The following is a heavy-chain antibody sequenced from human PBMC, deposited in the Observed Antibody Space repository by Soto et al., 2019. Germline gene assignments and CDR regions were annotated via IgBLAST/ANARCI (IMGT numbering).Heavy chain of an antibody. CDR3: ARGLDYGDYDGY. CDR1: GFTFSSYA. V-gene: IGHV3-64*01. Sequence: EVQLVESGGGLVQPGGSLRLSCAASGFTFSSYAMHWVRQAPGKGLEYVSAISSNGGRTYYANSVKGRFTISRDNSKNTLYLQMGSLRAEDMAVYYCARGLDYGDYDGYWGQGTLVTVSS. D-gene: IGHD4-17*01. CDR2: ISSNGGRT. J-gene: IGHJ4*02.